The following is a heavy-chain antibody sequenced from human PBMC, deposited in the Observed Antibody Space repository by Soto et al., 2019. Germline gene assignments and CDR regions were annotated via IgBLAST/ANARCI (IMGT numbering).Heavy chain of an antibody. CDR2: IDYGCTT. Sequence: QLQLQEPGPRLVKPSETPSLTCSVCGGCISGSSYDWGWIRQPPGKGLEWIGSIDYGCTTYLNPSVKSLVTRYVDMSKNQVSLRLRSVTAADTAVYYCARASLVPASLHDAFDIWGQGTMVTVSS. D-gene: IGHD2-2*01. CDR3: ARASLVPASLHDAFDI. V-gene: IGHV4-39*01. J-gene: IGHJ3*02. CDR1: GGCISGSSYD.